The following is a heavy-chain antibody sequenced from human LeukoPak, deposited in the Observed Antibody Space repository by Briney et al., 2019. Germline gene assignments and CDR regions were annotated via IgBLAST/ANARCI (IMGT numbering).Heavy chain of an antibody. Sequence: VASVKVSCKTSGYTFTDYDITWVRQAPGQGLEWMRRVSPYNGNTYYSQRFQDRVTITKDTSTGAAYMDLRNLRTDDTAMYYCARNGRVRRVVKDLLEYWGQGTLVAVSS. V-gene: IGHV1-18*01. CDR3: ARNGRVRRVVKDLLEY. D-gene: IGHD3-10*01. CDR1: GYTFTDYD. J-gene: IGHJ4*02. CDR2: VSPYNGNT.